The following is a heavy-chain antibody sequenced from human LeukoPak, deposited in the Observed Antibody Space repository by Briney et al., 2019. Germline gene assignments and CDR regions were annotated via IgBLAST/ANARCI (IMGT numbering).Heavy chain of an antibody. V-gene: IGHV4-39*01. CDR1: GGSISSSSYY. CDR3: ARYLRGSHFDY. J-gene: IGHJ4*02. Sequence: PSETLSLTYTVSGGSISSSSYYWGWIRQPPGKGLQWTASIYYSEITYYNPSLKSRVTISVDTSKNQFSLNLSSVTAADTAVYYCARYLRGSHFDYWGQGTLVTVSS. D-gene: IGHD1-26*01. CDR2: IYYSEIT.